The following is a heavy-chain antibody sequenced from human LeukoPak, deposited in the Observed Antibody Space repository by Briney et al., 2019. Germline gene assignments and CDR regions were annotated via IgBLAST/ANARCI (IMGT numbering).Heavy chain of an antibody. J-gene: IGHJ4*02. D-gene: IGHD6-13*01. V-gene: IGHV3-23*01. Sequence: GGSLRLSCAASGFTFSSYAMSWVRQAPGKGLEWVSAISGSDGSTYYADSVKGRFTISRDNSTNTLYLQMNSLRAEDTAVYYCAKDSISIYSSSWYGSFDYWGQGTLVTVSS. CDR3: AKDSISIYSSSWYGSFDY. CDR1: GFTFSSYA. CDR2: ISGSDGST.